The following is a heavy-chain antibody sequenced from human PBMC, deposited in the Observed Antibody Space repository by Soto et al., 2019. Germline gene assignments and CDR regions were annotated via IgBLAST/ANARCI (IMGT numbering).Heavy chain of an antibody. D-gene: IGHD6-19*01. V-gene: IGHV3-9*01. J-gene: IGHJ3*02. CDR1: GFTFDDYA. Sequence: EVQLVESGGGLVQPGRSLRLSCAASGFTFDDYAMHWVRQAPGKGLEWVSGISWNSGSIGYADSVKGRFTISRDNAKNSLYLQMNSLRAEDTALYYCATGPAIAVAGAFDIWGQGTMVTVSS. CDR2: ISWNSGSI. CDR3: ATGPAIAVAGAFDI.